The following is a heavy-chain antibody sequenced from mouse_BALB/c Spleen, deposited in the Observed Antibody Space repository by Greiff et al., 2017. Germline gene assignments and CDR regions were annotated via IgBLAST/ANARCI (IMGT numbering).Heavy chain of an antibody. Sequence: VQLKQSGAELVKPGASVKLSCTASGFNIKDTYMHWVKQRPEQGLEWIGRIDPANGNTKYDPKFQGKATITADTSSNTAYLQLSSLTSEDTAVYYCAHDGYYAWFAYWGQGTLVTVSA. CDR1: GFNIKDTY. CDR3: AHDGYYAWFAY. J-gene: IGHJ3*01. V-gene: IGHV14-3*02. CDR2: IDPANGNT. D-gene: IGHD2-3*01.